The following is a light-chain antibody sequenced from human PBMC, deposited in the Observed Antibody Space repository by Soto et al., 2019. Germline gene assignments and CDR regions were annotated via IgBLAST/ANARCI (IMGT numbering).Light chain of an antibody. Sequence: ESMLTQSPGTLSLSPGERATISCRASQSVNSRYLTWYQQKPGQAPRLLIYGASIRATGVPDRFSGSGSGTDFTLTISRLEPEDFAVYYCQQFGDSPPAFTFGQGTKLEI. J-gene: IGKJ2*01. CDR3: QQFGDSPPAFT. CDR2: GAS. CDR1: QSVNSRY. V-gene: IGKV3-20*01.